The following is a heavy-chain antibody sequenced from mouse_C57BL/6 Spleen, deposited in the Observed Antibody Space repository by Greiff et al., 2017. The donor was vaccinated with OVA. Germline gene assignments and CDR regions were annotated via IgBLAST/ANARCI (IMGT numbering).Heavy chain of an antibody. CDR3: PRYDYDGSWFAY. CDR1: GFTFSNYW. CDR2: IRLKSDNYAT. J-gene: IGHJ3*01. V-gene: IGHV6-3*01. Sequence: EVMLVESGGGLVQPGGSMKLSCVASGFTFSNYWMNWVRQSPEKGLEWVAQIRLKSDNYATHYAESVKGRFTISRDDSKSSVYLQMNNLRAEDTGIYYCPRYDYDGSWFAYWGQGTLVTVSA. D-gene: IGHD2-4*01.